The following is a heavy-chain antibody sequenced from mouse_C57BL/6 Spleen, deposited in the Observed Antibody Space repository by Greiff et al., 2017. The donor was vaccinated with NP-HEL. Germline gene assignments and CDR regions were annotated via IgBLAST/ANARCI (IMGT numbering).Heavy chain of an antibody. J-gene: IGHJ4*01. V-gene: IGHV1-72*01. Sequence: QVQLKQPGAELVKPGASVKLSCKASGYTFTSYWMHWVKQRPGRGLEWIGRIDPNSGGTKYNEKFKSKATLTVDKPSSTAYMQLSSLTSEDSAVYYCARCGITSYYYAMDYWGQGTSVTVSS. CDR3: ARCGITSYYYAMDY. CDR1: GYTFTSYW. D-gene: IGHD1-1*01. CDR2: IDPNSGGT.